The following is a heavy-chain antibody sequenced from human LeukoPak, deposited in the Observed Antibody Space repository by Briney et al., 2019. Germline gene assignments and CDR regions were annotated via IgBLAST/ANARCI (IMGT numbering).Heavy chain of an antibody. CDR1: GFTFSSYW. CDR2: MNNDGSST. J-gene: IGHJ3*02. CDR3: AKGQHDYGDYFTYDI. V-gene: IGHV3-74*01. D-gene: IGHD4-17*01. Sequence: GGSLRLSCAASGFTFSSYWMHWVRQAPGKGLVWVSRMNNDGSSTIYADSVKGRFTISRDNAKNTLYLQMNSLRAEDTAVFYCAKGQHDYGDYFTYDIWGQGTMVTVSS.